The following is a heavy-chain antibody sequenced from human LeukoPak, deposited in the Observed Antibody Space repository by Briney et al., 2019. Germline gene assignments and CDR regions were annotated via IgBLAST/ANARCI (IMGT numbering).Heavy chain of an antibody. CDR2: ISAYNGNT. Sequence: ASVTVSCKASGYTFTSYGISWVRQAPGQGLEWMGWISAYNGNTNYAQKLQGRVTMTTDTSTSTAYMELRSLRSDDTAVYYCAREASGSGSYYSSYYYGMDVWGQGTTVTVSS. CDR3: AREASGSGSYYSSYYYGMDV. CDR1: GYTFTSYG. D-gene: IGHD3-10*01. J-gene: IGHJ6*02. V-gene: IGHV1-18*01.